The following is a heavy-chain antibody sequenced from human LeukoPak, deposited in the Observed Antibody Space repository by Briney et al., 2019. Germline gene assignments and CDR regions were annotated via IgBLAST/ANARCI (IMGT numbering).Heavy chain of an antibody. CDR2: ISGRGGST. CDR1: GFTFSSYA. CDR3: AKGLWYSSGWCYDY. J-gene: IGHJ4*02. V-gene: IGHV3-23*01. Sequence: GGSLRLSCAASGFTFSSYAMSWVRQAPGQGLEWVSTISGRGGSTYYADSVKGRFTISRDNSKNTLYLQMNSLRAEDTAVYYCAKGLWYSSGWCYDYWGQGTLVTVSS. D-gene: IGHD6-19*01.